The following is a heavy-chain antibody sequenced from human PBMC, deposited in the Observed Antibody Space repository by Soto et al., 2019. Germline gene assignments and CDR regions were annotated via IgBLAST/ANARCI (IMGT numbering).Heavy chain of an antibody. D-gene: IGHD3-22*01. CDR3: ARGRGVYYDSSGVDY. V-gene: IGHV4-34*01. CDR1: GGSFSGYY. CDR2: INHSGST. J-gene: IGHJ4*02. Sequence: SETLSLTCAVYGGSFSGYYWSWIRQPPGKGLEWIGEINHSGSTNYNPSLKSRVTISVDTSKNQFSLKLSSVTAADTAVYYCARGRGVYYDSSGVDYWGQGTLVTVSS.